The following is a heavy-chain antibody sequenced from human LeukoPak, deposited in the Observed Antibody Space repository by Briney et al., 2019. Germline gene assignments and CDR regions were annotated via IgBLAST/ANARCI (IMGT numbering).Heavy chain of an antibody. J-gene: IGHJ6*03. Sequence: GESLKISCKGSGYSFTSYWIGWVRQMPGKGLEWMGIIYTGDSDTRYSPSFQGQVTISADKSISPAYLQWSSLKASDTAMYYCARARVITNYYYYMDVWGKGTTVTVSS. CDR3: ARARVITNYYYYMDV. CDR1: GYSFTSYW. CDR2: IYTGDSDT. V-gene: IGHV5-51*01. D-gene: IGHD3-16*01.